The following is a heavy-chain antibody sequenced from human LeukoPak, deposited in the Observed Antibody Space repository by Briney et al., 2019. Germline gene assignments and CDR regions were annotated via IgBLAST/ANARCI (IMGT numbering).Heavy chain of an antibody. CDR2: VYTGGST. D-gene: IGHD3-16*01. CDR3: TRGRFGYYYMDV. Sequence: GSLRLSCAASGFTFDDYGMSWVRQAPGKGLEWVSVVYTGGSTYYADSVKGRFTISRDNSKNTVYLQMNSLRAEDTAVYYCTRGRFGYYYMDVWGKGTTVTVSS. J-gene: IGHJ6*03. V-gene: IGHV3-53*01. CDR1: GFTFDDYG.